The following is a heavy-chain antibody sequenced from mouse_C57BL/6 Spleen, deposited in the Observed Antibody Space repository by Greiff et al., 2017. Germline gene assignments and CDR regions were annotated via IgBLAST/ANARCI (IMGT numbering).Heavy chain of an antibody. CDR2: IHPNSGST. V-gene: IGHV1-64*01. CDR3: ARSNSETYWYFDV. Sequence: VQLQQSGAELVKPGASVKLSCKASGYTFTSYWMHWVKQRPGQGLEWIGMIHPNSGSTNYNEKFKSKATLTVDKSSSTAYMQLSSLTSEDSAVYYCARSNSETYWYFDVWGTGTTVTVSS. J-gene: IGHJ1*03. CDR1: GYTFTSYW.